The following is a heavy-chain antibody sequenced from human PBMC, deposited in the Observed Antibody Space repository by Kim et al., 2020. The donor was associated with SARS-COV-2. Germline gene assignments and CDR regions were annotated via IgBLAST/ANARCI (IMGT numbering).Heavy chain of an antibody. V-gene: IGHV3-30*18. CDR3: AKESLKFGEVNAQYFQH. CDR2: ISYDGSDK. J-gene: IGHJ1*01. CDR1: GFTFSNYG. Sequence: GGSLRLSCVASGFTFSNYGMHWVRQAPGKGLEWVAIISYDGSDKYYADSVKGRFTISRDNSKNTMYLQMNSLRAEDTAVYYCAKESLKFGEVNAQYFQHWGQGTLVAVSS. D-gene: IGHD3-10*01.